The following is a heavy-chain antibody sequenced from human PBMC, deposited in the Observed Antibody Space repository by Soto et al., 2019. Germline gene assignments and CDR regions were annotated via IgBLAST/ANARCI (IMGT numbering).Heavy chain of an antibody. CDR2: IYYSGST. CDR1: GCSISSYY. D-gene: IGHD4-17*01. CDR3: ARRYGDCFDF. Sequence: PSETLSHTCTVSGCSISSYYWSWIRQPPGKGLEWIGYIYYSGSTNYNPSLKSRVTISVDTSKNQFSLKLSSVTAADTAVYYCARRYGDCFDFWGQGTLVTVS. V-gene: IGHV4-59*08. J-gene: IGHJ4*02.